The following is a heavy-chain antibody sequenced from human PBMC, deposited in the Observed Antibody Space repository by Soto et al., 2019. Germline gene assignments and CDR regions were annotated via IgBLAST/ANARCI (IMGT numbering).Heavy chain of an antibody. CDR1: GYTFTSYF. J-gene: IGHJ4*02. Sequence: ASVKVSCKASGYTFTSYFISWVRQAPGQGLEWMGWISAYNGITNYAQKLQGRVTMTTDTSTSTAYMELRSLRSDDTAVYYCARDDYSNAPLDYWGQGTLVTVSS. CDR2: ISAYNGIT. D-gene: IGHD4-4*01. V-gene: IGHV1-18*01. CDR3: ARDDYSNAPLDY.